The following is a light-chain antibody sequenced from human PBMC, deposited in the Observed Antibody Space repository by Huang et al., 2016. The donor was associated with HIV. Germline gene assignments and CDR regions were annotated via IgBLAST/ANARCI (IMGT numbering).Light chain of an antibody. CDR3: QQYDNVSLA. J-gene: IGKJ4*01. V-gene: IGKV1-33*01. CDR2: DVS. Sequence: DIQMTQSPSSLSASVGDRATVTCQASQDIGKSLNWYQHKPGRAPKLLIHDVSILETGVPSRFSGSGSGTHFTFTIKSLQPEDIATYYCQQYDNVSLAFGGGTKVEMK. CDR1: QDIGKS.